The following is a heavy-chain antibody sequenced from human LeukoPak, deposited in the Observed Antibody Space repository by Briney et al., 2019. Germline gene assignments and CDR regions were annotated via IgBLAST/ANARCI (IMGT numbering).Heavy chain of an antibody. V-gene: IGHV4-31*03. J-gene: IGHJ4*02. D-gene: IGHD3-10*01. CDR2: IYYSGST. CDR1: GGSISSGGYS. CDR3: ARGPTYYYGSGSYSYFDY. Sequence: SETLSLTCTVSGGSISSGGYSWSWIRQHPGKGLEWIGYIYYSGSTYYNPPLKSRVTISVDTPKNQFSLKLSSVTAADTAVYYCARGPTYYYGSGSYSYFDYWGQGTLVTVSS.